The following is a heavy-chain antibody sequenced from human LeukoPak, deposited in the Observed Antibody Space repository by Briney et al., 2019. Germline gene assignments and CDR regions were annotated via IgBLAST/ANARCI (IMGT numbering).Heavy chain of an antibody. CDR3: AKAFGGAVAGYFDY. V-gene: IGHV3-23*01. Sequence: PGGSLRLSCAASGLTVSSHAMSWVRQAPGKGLEWVSAISISGGTTYYADSVKGRFTISGDNSRNTLYLQMNSLRVDDTAVYYCAKAFGGAVAGYFDYWGQGTLVTVSS. CDR2: ISISGGTT. CDR1: GLTVSSHA. D-gene: IGHD6-19*01. J-gene: IGHJ4*02.